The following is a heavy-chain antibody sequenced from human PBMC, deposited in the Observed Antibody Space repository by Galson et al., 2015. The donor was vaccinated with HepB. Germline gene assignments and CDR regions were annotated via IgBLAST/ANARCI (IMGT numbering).Heavy chain of an antibody. Sequence: SLRLSCAACGFTFTSSRLSWVRQAPGTGLEYVPALSRGGATSDYADSVKDRFTVSRDSSTNTLYLQMNGLRADDTAIYYCVRGTTAPDYWGQGTLVTVSS. CDR3: VRGTTAPDY. J-gene: IGHJ4*02. V-gene: IGHV3-23*01. CDR1: GFTFTSSR. D-gene: IGHD2/OR15-2a*01. CDR2: LSRGGATS.